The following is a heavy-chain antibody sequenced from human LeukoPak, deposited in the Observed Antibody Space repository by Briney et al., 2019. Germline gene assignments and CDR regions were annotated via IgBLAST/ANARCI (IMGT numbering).Heavy chain of an antibody. D-gene: IGHD6-13*01. V-gene: IGHV4-34*01. CDR1: GGSFSGYY. J-gene: IGHJ4*02. CDR3: AGRSRGSSWLYYFDY. Sequence: SETLSLTCAVYGGSFSGYYWSWIRQPPGKGLEWIGEINHSGNTNYNPSLKSRVTISVDTSKNQFSLKLSSVTAADTAVYYCAGRSRGSSWLYYFDYWGQGTLVTVSS. CDR2: INHSGNT.